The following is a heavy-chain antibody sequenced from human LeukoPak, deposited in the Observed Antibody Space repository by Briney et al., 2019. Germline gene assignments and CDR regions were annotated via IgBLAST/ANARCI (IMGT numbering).Heavy chain of an antibody. V-gene: IGHV4-61*08. D-gene: IGHD1-26*01. CDR1: SGSIGSDDYY. Sequence: SETLSLTCTVSSGSIGSDDYYWSWIRQPPGKGLQWIGSIYYSGSTNYNPSLKSRVTISVDTSKNQFSLKLSSVTAADTAVYYCARDRRAVGARVDYWGQGTLVTVSS. J-gene: IGHJ4*02. CDR2: IYYSGST. CDR3: ARDRRAVGARVDY.